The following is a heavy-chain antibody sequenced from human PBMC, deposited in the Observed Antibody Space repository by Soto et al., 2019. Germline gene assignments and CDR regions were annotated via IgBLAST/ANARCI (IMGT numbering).Heavy chain of an antibody. D-gene: IGHD6-25*01. V-gene: IGHV3-23*01. J-gene: IGHJ2*01. CDR3: AKDSGIPGTYWYFDL. CDR1: GFTFNSYA. Sequence: DVQLLESGGGLVQPGESLRLSCVASGFTFNSYAMTWVRQAPGKGLDWVAAIRGSGDRTDYADSVKGRFTISRDNSKNTLYLQMNSLRADDTAVYYCAKDSGIPGTYWYFDLWGRGTLVTVSS. CDR2: IRGSGDRT.